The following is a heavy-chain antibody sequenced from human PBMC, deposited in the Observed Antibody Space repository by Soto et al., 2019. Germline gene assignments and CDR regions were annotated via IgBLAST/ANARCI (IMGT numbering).Heavy chain of an antibody. CDR2: ISYDGSNK. Sequence: GGSLRLSCAASGFTFSSYGMHWVRQAPGKGLEWVAVISYDGSNKYYADSVKGRFTISRDNSKNTLYLQMNSLRAEDTAVYYCAKDRCTNGVCYYYYYYGMDVWGQGTTVTVSS. J-gene: IGHJ6*02. CDR3: AKDRCTNGVCYYYYYYGMDV. D-gene: IGHD2-8*01. CDR1: GFTFSSYG. V-gene: IGHV3-30*18.